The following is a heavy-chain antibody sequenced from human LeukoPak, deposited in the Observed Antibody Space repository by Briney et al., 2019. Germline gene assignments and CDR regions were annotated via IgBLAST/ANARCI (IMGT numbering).Heavy chain of an antibody. D-gene: IGHD5-12*01. CDR2: ISYDGSNK. J-gene: IGHJ3*02. V-gene: IGHV3-30*04. CDR1: GFTFSSYA. CDR3: ARDEYSGYPAAFDI. Sequence: GGSLRLSCAASGFTFSSYAMHWVRQAPGEGLEWVAVISYDGSNKYYADSVKGRFTISRDNSKNTLYLQMNSLRAEDTAVYYCARDEYSGYPAAFDIWGQGTMVTVSS.